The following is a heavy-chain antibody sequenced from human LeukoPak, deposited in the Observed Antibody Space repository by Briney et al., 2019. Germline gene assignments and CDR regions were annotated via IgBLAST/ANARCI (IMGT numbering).Heavy chain of an antibody. Sequence: GGSLRLSCAASGFTFNSYGMHWVRKAPGKGLEWVAFIRFDGNDKYYADSVKGRFTISRDDSKNTLYLQMNSLRPEDTAVYYCAKDPSGYRYYFDYWGQGTLVTVSS. V-gene: IGHV3-30*02. D-gene: IGHD3-3*01. J-gene: IGHJ4*02. CDR2: IRFDGNDK. CDR3: AKDPSGYRYYFDY. CDR1: GFTFNSYG.